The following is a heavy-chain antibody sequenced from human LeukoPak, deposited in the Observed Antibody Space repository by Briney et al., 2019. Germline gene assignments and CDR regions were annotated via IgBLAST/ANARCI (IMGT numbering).Heavy chain of an antibody. CDR3: ARHVDSSGLPGNY. CDR1: GGSISSGGYY. J-gene: IGHJ4*02. V-gene: IGHV4-61*08. D-gene: IGHD3-22*01. CDR2: IYYSGST. Sequence: SETLSLTCTVSGGSISSGGYYWSWIRQPPGKGLEWIGYIYYSGSTNYNPSLKSRVTISVDTSKNQFSLKLSSVTAADTAVYYCARHVDSSGLPGNYWGQGTLVTVSS.